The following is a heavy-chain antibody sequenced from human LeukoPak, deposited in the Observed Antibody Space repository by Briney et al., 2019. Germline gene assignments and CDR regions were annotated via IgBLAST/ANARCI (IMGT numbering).Heavy chain of an antibody. J-gene: IGHJ4*02. V-gene: IGHV3-7*04. D-gene: IGHD3-22*01. Sequence: GGSLRLSCAASGFSFSGHWMNWVRQPPGKGLEWVANIKADGSEKYYVDSVKGRFTISRDNAKNSLYLQMNSLRAEDTAVYYCARLGDSSGYYDYWGQGTLVTVSS. CDR3: ARLGDSSGYYDY. CDR2: IKADGSEK. CDR1: GFSFSGHW.